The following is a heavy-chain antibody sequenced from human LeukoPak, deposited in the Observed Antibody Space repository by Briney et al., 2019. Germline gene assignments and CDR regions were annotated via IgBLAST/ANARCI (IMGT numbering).Heavy chain of an antibody. CDR1: GFTFSSYA. Sequence: GGSLRLSCAASGFTFSSYAMSWVRQAPGKGLGWVSAISGSGGSTYYADSVKGRFTISRDNSKNTLYLQMNSLRAEDTAVYYCAKGTHLTMIVVAGDYWGQGTLVTVSS. CDR2: ISGSGGST. J-gene: IGHJ4*02. D-gene: IGHD3-22*01. CDR3: AKGTHLTMIVVAGDY. V-gene: IGHV3-23*01.